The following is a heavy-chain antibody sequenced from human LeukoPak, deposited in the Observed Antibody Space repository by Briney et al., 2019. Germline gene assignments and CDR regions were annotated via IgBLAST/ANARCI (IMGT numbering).Heavy chain of an antibody. CDR1: GYTFTSYG. CDR2: ISPYNENR. Sequence: ASVKVSCKASGYTFTSYGISWVRQAPGQGLEWMGWISPYNENRKYLQKLQGRVTLSTDTSTSTAYMELRSLTSDDTAAYYCAREESIGRYQFLHDYWGQGTLVTVSS. D-gene: IGHD1-26*01. V-gene: IGHV1-18*01. J-gene: IGHJ4*02. CDR3: AREESIGRYQFLHDY.